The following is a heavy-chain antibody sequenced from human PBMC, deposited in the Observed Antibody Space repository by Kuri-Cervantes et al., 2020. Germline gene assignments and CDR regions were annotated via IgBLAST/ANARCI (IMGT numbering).Heavy chain of an antibody. Sequence: SQTLSLTCAVYGGSLSGYYWSWIRQPPGKGLEWIGEINHSGSTKYNPSLKSRVTISVDTSKNQFSLNLSFVTASDTAVYYCARLSYSGYVDYWGQGTLVTVSS. V-gene: IGHV4-34*01. J-gene: IGHJ4*02. CDR2: INHSGST. CDR3: ARLSYSGYVDY. CDR1: GGSLSGYY. D-gene: IGHD1-26*01.